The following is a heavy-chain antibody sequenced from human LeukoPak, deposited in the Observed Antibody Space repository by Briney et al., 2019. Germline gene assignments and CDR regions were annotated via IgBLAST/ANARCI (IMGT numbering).Heavy chain of an antibody. V-gene: IGHV1-69*01. D-gene: IGHD2-15*01. CDR1: GGTFSSYA. Sequence: SVKVSCKASGGTFSSYAISWVRQAPGQGLEWMGGIIPIFGTANYAQKFQGRVTITADESTSTAYMELSSLRSEDTAVYYCARGSLRYCSGGSCHYFDYWGQGALVTVSS. CDR3: ARGSLRYCSGGSCHYFDY. CDR2: IIPIFGTA. J-gene: IGHJ4*02.